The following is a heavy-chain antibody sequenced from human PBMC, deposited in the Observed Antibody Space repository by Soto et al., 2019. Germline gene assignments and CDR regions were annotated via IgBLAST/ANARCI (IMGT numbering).Heavy chain of an antibody. CDR1: GYTFTSYA. J-gene: IGHJ6*02. Sequence: ASVKVSCKASGYTFTSYAMHWVRQAPGQRLEWMGWINAGNGNTKYSQKFQGRVTITRDTSASTAYMELSSLRSEDTAVYYCARGDSSGWYLSDYYYYYGMDVWGQGTTVTVSS. CDR3: ARGDSSGWYLSDYYYYYGMDV. CDR2: INAGNGNT. V-gene: IGHV1-3*01. D-gene: IGHD6-19*01.